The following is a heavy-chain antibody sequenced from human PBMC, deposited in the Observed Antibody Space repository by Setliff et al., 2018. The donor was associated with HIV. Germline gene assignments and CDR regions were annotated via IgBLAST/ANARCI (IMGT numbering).Heavy chain of an antibody. Sequence: ASVKVSCKASGYTFTSYDINWVRQATGQGLEWMGWMNPNSGNTGYAQKFQGRVTMTRNTSISTAYMELSSLRSEDTAVYYCARGPAWVGGRYHFGHWGLGTLVTVSS. D-gene: IGHD1-26*01. CDR3: ARGPAWVGGRYHFGH. V-gene: IGHV1-8*02. CDR1: GYTFTSYD. CDR2: MNPNSGNT. J-gene: IGHJ4*02.